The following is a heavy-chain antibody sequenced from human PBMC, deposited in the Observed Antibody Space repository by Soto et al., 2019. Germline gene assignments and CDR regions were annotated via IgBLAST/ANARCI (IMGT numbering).Heavy chain of an antibody. Sequence: GASVKVSCKASGYTFTGYYMHWVRQAPGQGLEWMGWINPNSGGTNYAQKFQGWVTMTRDTSISTAYMELSRLRSDGTAVYYCARERSVGINNWFDPWGQGTLVTV. CDR3: ARERSVGINNWFDP. V-gene: IGHV1-2*04. J-gene: IGHJ5*02. D-gene: IGHD1-26*01. CDR1: GYTFTGYY. CDR2: INPNSGGT.